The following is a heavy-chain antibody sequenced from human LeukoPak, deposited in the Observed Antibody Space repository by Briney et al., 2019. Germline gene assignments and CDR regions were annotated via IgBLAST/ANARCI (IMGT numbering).Heavy chain of an antibody. V-gene: IGHV1-2*02. CDR2: INPNSGGT. CDR1: GYTFTGYY. CDR3: ARDGGHPPYYYYYYGMDV. J-gene: IGHJ6*02. Sequence: ASVKVSCKASGYTFTGYYMHWVRQAPGQGLEWMGWINPNSGGTNYAQKFQGRVTMTRDTSISTAYMELSRLRSDDTAVYYCARDGGHPPYYYYYYGMDVWGQGTTVTVSS.